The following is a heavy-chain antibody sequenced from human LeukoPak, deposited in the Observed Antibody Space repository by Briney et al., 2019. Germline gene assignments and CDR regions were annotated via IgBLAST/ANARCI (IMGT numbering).Heavy chain of an antibody. J-gene: IGHJ2*01. CDR2: IYYSGST. CDR3: ARHSSGWYWYFDL. V-gene: IGHV4-59*08. CDR1: GGSISSYY. Sequence: SETLSLTCTVSGGSISSYYWSWIRQPPGKGLEWIGYIYYSGSTNYNPSLKSRVTISVDTSKSQFSLKLSSVTAADTAVYYCARHSSGWYWYFDLWDRGTLVTVSS. D-gene: IGHD6-19*01.